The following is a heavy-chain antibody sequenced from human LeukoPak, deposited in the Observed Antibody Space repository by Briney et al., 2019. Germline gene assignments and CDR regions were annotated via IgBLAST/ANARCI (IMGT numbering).Heavy chain of an antibody. CDR1: GFTFSSYA. CDR3: ASAITMIVVAPGY. CDR2: ISYDGSNK. Sequence: GGPLRLSCAASGFTFSSYAMHWVRQAPGKGLEWVAVISYDGSNKYYADSVKGRFTISRDNSKNTLYLQMNSLRAEDTAVYYCASAITMIVVAPGYWGQGTLVTVSS. D-gene: IGHD3-22*01. V-gene: IGHV3-30-3*01. J-gene: IGHJ4*02.